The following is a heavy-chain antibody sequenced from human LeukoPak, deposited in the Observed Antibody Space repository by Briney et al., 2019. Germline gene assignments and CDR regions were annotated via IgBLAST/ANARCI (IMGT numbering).Heavy chain of an antibody. V-gene: IGHV3-74*01. CDR3: ALVPVTDAFDI. CDR1: GFTLSSYW. J-gene: IGHJ3*02. D-gene: IGHD5-18*01. Sequence: GGSLRLSCAASGFTLSSYWMHWVRQAPGKGLVWVSRINSDGSSTSYADSVKGRFTISRDNAKNTLYLQMNSLRAEDTAVYYCALVPVTDAFDIWGQGTMVTVSS. CDR2: INSDGSST.